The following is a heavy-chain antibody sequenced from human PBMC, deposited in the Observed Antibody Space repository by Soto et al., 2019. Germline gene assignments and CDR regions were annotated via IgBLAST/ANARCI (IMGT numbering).Heavy chain of an antibody. CDR2: ITPIFERA. Sequence: ASVKVSCKASGGTFSTYTVSWVRQAPGQGLEWMGGITPIFERAKYAHKFQGTVTITADESTSTAYMELSSLRSEDAAVYYCASGRDTAMVHFDFWGRGTQVTVSS. V-gene: IGHV1-69*13. CDR3: ASGRDTAMVHFDF. D-gene: IGHD5-18*01. J-gene: IGHJ4*02. CDR1: GGTFSTYT.